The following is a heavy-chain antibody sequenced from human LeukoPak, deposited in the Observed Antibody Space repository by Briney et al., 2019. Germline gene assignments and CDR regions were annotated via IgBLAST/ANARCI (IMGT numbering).Heavy chain of an antibody. J-gene: IGHJ5*02. Sequence: SETLSLTRTVSGGSISSGDYYWSWIRQPPGKGLEWIGYIYYSGSTYYNPSLKSRVTISVDTSKSQFSLKLSSVTAADTAVYYCARDHSSSWYGGSWFDPWGQGTLVTVSS. CDR3: ARDHSSSWYGGSWFDP. CDR2: IYYSGST. V-gene: IGHV4-30-4*01. D-gene: IGHD6-13*01. CDR1: GGSISSGDYY.